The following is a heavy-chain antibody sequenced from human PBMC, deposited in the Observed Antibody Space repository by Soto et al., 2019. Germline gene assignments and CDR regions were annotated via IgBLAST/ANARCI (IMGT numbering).Heavy chain of an antibody. CDR3: SEIPSPSIAVDGPAGN. D-gene: IGHD6-19*01. V-gene: IGHV3-23*01. Sequence: PWGSMRLSYAASGCHLSSYALSRVRQASGEGLEWVSAISGSGGSTYYADSVKRRFTISRDNSKNTLYLQMNSLRAEDTAVYDCSEIPSPSIAVDGPAGNWGQGTLVTVSS. J-gene: IGHJ4*02. CDR2: ISGSGGST. CDR1: GCHLSSYA.